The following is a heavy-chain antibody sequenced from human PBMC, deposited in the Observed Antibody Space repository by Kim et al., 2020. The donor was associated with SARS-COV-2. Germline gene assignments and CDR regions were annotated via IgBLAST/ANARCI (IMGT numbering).Heavy chain of an antibody. V-gene: IGHV5-10-1*01. Sequence: GESLKISCKGSGYSFTSYWISWVRQMPGKGLEWMGRIDPSDSYTNYSPSFQGHVTISADKSISTAYLQWSSLKASDTALYYCARHCTGSWSSSDYWGQGTLVTVSS. CDR3: ARHCTGSWSSSDY. CDR1: GYSFTSYW. D-gene: IGHD6-13*01. J-gene: IGHJ4*02. CDR2: IDPSDSYT.